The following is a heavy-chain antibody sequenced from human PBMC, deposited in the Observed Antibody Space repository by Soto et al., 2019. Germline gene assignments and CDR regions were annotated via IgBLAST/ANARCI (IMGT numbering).Heavy chain of an antibody. D-gene: IGHD3-22*01. CDR1: GFTFSSYG. CDR3: AKVKLSRDSSGYSNNWFDP. CDR2: ISYDGSNK. J-gene: IGHJ5*02. Sequence: GGSLRLSCAASGFTFSSYGMHWVRQAPGKGLEWVAVISYDGSNKYYADSVKGRFTISRDNSKNTLYLQMNSLRAEDTAVYYCAKVKLSRDSSGYSNNWFDPWGQGTLVTVS. V-gene: IGHV3-30*18.